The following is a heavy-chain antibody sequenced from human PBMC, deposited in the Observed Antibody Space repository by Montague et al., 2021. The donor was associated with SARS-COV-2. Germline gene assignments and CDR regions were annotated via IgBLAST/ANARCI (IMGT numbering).Heavy chain of an antibody. Sequence: SETLSLTCTVSGGSISSYYWSWIRQPPGKGLEWIGYIYYSGSTNYNPSLKSRVTITVDTSKNQFSLKLSSVTAAATAAYYCARVFPRWLQFDPYFDYWGQGTLVTVSS. J-gene: IGHJ4*02. CDR1: GGSISSYY. CDR3: ARVFPRWLQFDPYFDY. V-gene: IGHV4-59*01. D-gene: IGHD5-24*01. CDR2: IYYSGST.